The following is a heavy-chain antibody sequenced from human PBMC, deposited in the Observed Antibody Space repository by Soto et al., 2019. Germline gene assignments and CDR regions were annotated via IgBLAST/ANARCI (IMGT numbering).Heavy chain of an antibody. Sequence: AQLVQSGAEVKKPGASVKVSCKASGFTFSSYGFSWVRQAPGQGLEWMGWISAYSGLTNYPQNLQGRVTMTTDTSTDTAYMELRSLRSDDTALFFCARALFNWYEQTYYFDSWGQGTLVTVSS. V-gene: IGHV1-18*04. CDR2: ISAYSGLT. CDR1: GFTFSSYG. CDR3: ARALFNWYEQTYYFDS. J-gene: IGHJ4*02. D-gene: IGHD1-20*01.